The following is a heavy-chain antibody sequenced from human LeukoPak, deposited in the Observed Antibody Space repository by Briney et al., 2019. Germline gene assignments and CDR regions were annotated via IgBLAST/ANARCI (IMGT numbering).Heavy chain of an antibody. CDR2: FDPEDGET. Sequence: GASVKVSCKVSGYTLTELSMHWVRQAPGKGLEWMGGFDPEDGETIYAQKFQGRVTMTEDTSTDTAYMELSSLRSEDTAAYYCATAMYYYDSSGAFDYWGQGTLVTVSS. CDR1: GYTLTELS. D-gene: IGHD3-22*01. CDR3: ATAMYYYDSSGAFDY. V-gene: IGHV1-24*01. J-gene: IGHJ4*02.